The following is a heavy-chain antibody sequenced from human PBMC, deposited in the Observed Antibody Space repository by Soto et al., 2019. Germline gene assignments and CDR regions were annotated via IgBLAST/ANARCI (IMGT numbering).Heavy chain of an antibody. V-gene: IGHV4-34*01. CDR1: GGSFSGYY. CDR3: ASVTMVRGVIDY. Sequence: QVQLQQWGAGLLKPSETLSLTCAVYGGSFSGYYWSWIRQPPGKGLEWIGEINHSGSTNYNPSLKSRVTISVDTSKNQFSLKLSSVTAADTAVYYCASVTMVRGVIDYWGQGILVTVSS. J-gene: IGHJ4*02. CDR2: INHSGST. D-gene: IGHD3-10*01.